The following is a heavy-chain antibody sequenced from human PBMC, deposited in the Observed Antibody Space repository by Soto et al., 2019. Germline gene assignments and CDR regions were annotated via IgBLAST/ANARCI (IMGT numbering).Heavy chain of an antibody. J-gene: IGHJ6*02. D-gene: IGHD3-22*01. V-gene: IGHV4-30-2*01. CDR2: IYHSGST. CDR1: GGSISSGGYS. Sequence: QLQLQESGSGLVKPSQTLSLTCAVSGGSISSGGYSWSWIRQPPGKGLEWIGYIYHSGSTYYNPSLKSRVTISVDRSKNQFSLKLSSVTAADTAVYYCARGPYYYDSSGYYYQYYYYYGMDVWGQGTTVTVSS. CDR3: ARGPYYYDSSGYYYQYYYYYGMDV.